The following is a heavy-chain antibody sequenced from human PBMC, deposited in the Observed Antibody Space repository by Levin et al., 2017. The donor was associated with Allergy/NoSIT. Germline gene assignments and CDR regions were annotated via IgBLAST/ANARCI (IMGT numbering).Heavy chain of an antibody. Sequence: ASVKVSCKASGYTFTSYDINWVRQATGQGLEWMGWMNPNSGNTGYAQKFQGRVTMTRNTSISTAYMELSSLRSEDTAVYYCARRYDFWSGYYLSYYYGMDVWGQGTTVTVSS. D-gene: IGHD3-3*01. CDR3: ARRYDFWSGYYLSYYYGMDV. CDR1: GYTFTSYD. CDR2: MNPNSGNT. V-gene: IGHV1-8*01. J-gene: IGHJ6*02.